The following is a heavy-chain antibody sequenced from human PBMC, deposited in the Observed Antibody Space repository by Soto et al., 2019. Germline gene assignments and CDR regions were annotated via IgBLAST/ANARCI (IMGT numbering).Heavy chain of an antibody. J-gene: IGHJ4*02. CDR1: GFTFTLYA. CDR2: ISHDGSIK. V-gene: IGHV3-30-3*01. D-gene: IGHD3-10*01. CDR3: ARSSGVSTPDFDY. Sequence: SLRLSCAASGFTFTLYAIHWVRQAPGKGLEWVAVISHDGSIKYYTDYVKGRFTISRDNSLHTVYLQMNSLGPEDTAVYFCARSSGVSTPDFDYWGQGALVTVSS.